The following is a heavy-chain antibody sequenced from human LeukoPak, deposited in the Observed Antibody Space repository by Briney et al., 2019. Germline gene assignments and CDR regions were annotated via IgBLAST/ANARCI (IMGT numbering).Heavy chain of an antibody. CDR3: ARDVTTMVREGDAFDI. V-gene: IGHV3-66*01. CDR2: IYSGGST. CDR1: GFTVSSNY. Sequence: GGSLRLSCAASGFTVSSNYMSWVRQAPGNGLEWVSVIYSGGSTYYADSVKGRFTISRDNSKNTLYLQMNSLRAEDTAVYYCARDVTTMVREGDAFDIWGQGTMVTVSS. D-gene: IGHD3-10*01. J-gene: IGHJ3*02.